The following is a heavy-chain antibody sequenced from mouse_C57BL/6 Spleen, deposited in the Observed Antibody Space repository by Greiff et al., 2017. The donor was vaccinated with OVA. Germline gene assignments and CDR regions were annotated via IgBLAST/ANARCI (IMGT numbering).Heavy chain of an antibody. Sequence: QVQLQQPGAELVKPGASVKMSCKASGYTFTSYWITWVKQRPGQGLEWIGDIYPGSGSTNYNEKFKSKATLTGDTSSSTAYMQLSSLTSEDSAVYYCAHNEGMDYWGQGTSVTVSS. D-gene: IGHD1-3*01. V-gene: IGHV1-55*01. CDR1: GYTFTSYW. CDR3: AHNEGMDY. CDR2: IYPGSGST. J-gene: IGHJ4*01.